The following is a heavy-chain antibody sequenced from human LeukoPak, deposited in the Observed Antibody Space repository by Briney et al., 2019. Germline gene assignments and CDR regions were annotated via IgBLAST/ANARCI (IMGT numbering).Heavy chain of an antibody. Sequence: PGGSLRLSCAAPGFTFSSYSMNWVRQAPGKGLEWVSSISSSSSYIYYADSVKGRFTISRDNAKNSLYLQMNSLRAEDTAVYYCARDNFDDYSNPWVGYWGQGTLVTVSS. D-gene: IGHD4-11*01. CDR3: ARDNFDDYSNPWVGY. CDR2: ISSSSSYI. J-gene: IGHJ1*01. V-gene: IGHV3-21*01. CDR1: GFTFSSYS.